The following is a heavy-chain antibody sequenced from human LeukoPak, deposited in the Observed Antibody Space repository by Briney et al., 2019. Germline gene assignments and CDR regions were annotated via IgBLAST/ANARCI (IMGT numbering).Heavy chain of an antibody. CDR2: IDYSGRA. CDR1: AHSITGSY. CDR3: VKFGVDYDMGV. Sequence: SQTLSLTCTVSAHSITGSYTTSVRQHPGQGLEWLGQIDYSGRADYNPSLKRRITISVDTSKNQMSLTLTSVTAADTAIYYCVKFGVDYDMGVWGQGTTVTVSS. D-gene: IGHD3-16*01. V-gene: IGHV4-59*01. J-gene: IGHJ6*02.